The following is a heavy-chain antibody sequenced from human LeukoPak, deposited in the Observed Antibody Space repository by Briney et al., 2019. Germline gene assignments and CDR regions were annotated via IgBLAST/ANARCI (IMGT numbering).Heavy chain of an antibody. Sequence: ASVKVSCKASNYTFTSYAISWLRQAPGQGLEWMGIINPSGGSTSYAQKFQGRVTMTRDMSTSTVYMELSSLRSEDTAVYYCARSGVRGVIHIWGRGTMVTVSS. V-gene: IGHV1-46*01. D-gene: IGHD3-10*01. CDR2: INPSGGST. J-gene: IGHJ3*02. CDR3: ARSGVRGVIHI. CDR1: NYTFTSYA.